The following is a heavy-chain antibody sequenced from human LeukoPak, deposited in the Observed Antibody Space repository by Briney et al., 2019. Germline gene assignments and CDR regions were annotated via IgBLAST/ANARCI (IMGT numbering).Heavy chain of an antibody. Sequence: ASVKVSCKASGYTFTGYYMHWVRQAPGQGLEWMGWINPNSGGTNYAQKFQGRATMTRDTSISTAHMELSRLRSDDTAVYYCARQKPLRAHLGAGYSSSWYWFDPWGQGTLVTVSS. D-gene: IGHD6-13*01. CDR2: INPNSGGT. V-gene: IGHV1-2*02. J-gene: IGHJ5*02. CDR3: ARQKPLRAHLGAGYSSSWYWFDP. CDR1: GYTFTGYY.